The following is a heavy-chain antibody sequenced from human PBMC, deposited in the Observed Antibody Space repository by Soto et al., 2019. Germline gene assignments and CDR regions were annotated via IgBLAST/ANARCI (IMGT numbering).Heavy chain of an antibody. CDR1: GHTSSSYY. Sequence: QVQLVQSGAEVKKLGASVKVSCKASGHTSSSYYMHWVRQAPGQGLEWMGVISPSGDYTSFTQKFQGRVSVTRDTSTNTVYMEFSSLRFEDTAVYYCAREPPTTGLLDYSGQGALVSVSS. CDR3: AREPPTTGLLDY. J-gene: IGHJ4*02. D-gene: IGHD1-1*01. V-gene: IGHV1-46*01. CDR2: ISPSGDYT.